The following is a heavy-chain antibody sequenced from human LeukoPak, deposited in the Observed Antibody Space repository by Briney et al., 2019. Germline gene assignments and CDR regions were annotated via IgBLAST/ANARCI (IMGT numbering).Heavy chain of an antibody. CDR2: IRSEANSYAT. J-gene: IGHJ4*02. CDR1: GFTFSGSA. D-gene: IGHD3-22*01. V-gene: IGHV3-73*01. Sequence: GGSLRLSCAASGFTFSGSAMHWVRQASGKGLEWVGRIRSEANSYATAYAASVKGRFTISRDDSKNTAYLQMNSLKTEDTAVYYCTRTYDSSGYYPYYFDYWGQGTLVTVSS. CDR3: TRTYDSSGYYPYYFDY.